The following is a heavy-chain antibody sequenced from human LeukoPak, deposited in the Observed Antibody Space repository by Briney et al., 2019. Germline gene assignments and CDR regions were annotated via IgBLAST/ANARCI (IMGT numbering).Heavy chain of an antibody. D-gene: IGHD3-3*01. V-gene: IGHV4-39*01. CDR3: ARHSGLRSPFDP. CDR2: IYSSGNT. Sequence: SETLSLTCTVSGGSISTTNYYWGWIRHPSGRDMEWIGSIYSSGNTYYNPSLESRVTISVDTSKNQLSLKLTSATAADTSVYYCARHSGLRSPFDPWGQGTLVTVSS. CDR1: GGSISTTNYY. J-gene: IGHJ5*02.